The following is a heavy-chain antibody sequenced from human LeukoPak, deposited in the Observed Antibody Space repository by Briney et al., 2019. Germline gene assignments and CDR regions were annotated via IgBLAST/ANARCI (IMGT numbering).Heavy chain of an antibody. CDR1: GGSISTYY. CDR3: ARVEPYSYYFGMDV. V-gene: IGHV4-59*08. CDR2: IHDTGST. J-gene: IGHJ6*02. D-gene: IGHD1-26*01. Sequence: SETLSLTCTVSGGSISTYYWSWIRQFPGKGLDWIGYIHDTGSTNYNPSLKSRVSISVDRSKSQFSLHLSSVTAADTAVYFCARVEPYSYYFGMDVWGRGTTVTVSS.